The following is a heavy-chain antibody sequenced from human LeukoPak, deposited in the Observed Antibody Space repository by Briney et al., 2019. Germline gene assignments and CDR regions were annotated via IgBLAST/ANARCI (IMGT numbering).Heavy chain of an antibody. CDR1: GDSSSSYY. CDR2: IHYNGRT. CDR3: ARHSKYGSGGFQDNFDY. V-gene: IGHV4-59*08. D-gene: IGHD3-10*01. J-gene: IGHJ4*02. Sequence: SETLSLTCTVSGDSSSSYYWSWIRQPPGKGLEWIAYIHYNGRTNYNPSLKRRVIISVDTSKNQFSLKLTSVTAADTAIYYCARHSKYGSGGFQDNFDYWGQGTLLTVSS.